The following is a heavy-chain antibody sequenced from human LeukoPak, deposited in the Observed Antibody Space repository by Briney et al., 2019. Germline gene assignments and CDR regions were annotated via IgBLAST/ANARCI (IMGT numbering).Heavy chain of an antibody. D-gene: IGHD6-13*01. CDR3: AKEIAAAANWFDP. Sequence: GGSLRLSYAASGFTCSSYGMHWVRQAPGKGLEWVAVIWYDGSNKYYADSVKGRFTISRDNSKNTLYLQMNSLRAEDTAVYYCAKEIAAAANWFDPWGQGTLVTVSS. J-gene: IGHJ5*02. CDR2: IWYDGSNK. V-gene: IGHV3-33*06. CDR1: GFTCSSYG.